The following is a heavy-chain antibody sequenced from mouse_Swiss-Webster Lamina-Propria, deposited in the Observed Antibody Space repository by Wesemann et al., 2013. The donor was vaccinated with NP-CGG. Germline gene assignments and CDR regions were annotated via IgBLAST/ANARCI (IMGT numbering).Heavy chain of an antibody. J-gene: IGHJ4*01. CDR2: ISSGGSYT. V-gene: IGHV5-9-1*01. Sequence: ISSGGSYTYYPDSVKGRFTISRDNAKNTLYLQMSSLRSEDTAMYYCAIGLVYYAMDYWGQGTSVTVSS. CDR3: AIGLVYYAMDY.